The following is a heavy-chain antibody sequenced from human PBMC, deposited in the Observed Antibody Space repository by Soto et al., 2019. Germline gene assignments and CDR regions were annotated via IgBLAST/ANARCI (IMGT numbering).Heavy chain of an antibody. CDR1: GFSLTTSGVG. V-gene: IGHV2-5*02. D-gene: IGHD3-3*01. Sequence: QITLNESGPTQVKPRQTLTLTCTFSGFSLTTSGVGVGWILQSPGKAPEWLALIYWDDDKRYSPSLKSRLTITKDTSKNQLVLTMADLDPAYTATYYCAHRVLRTVFGLVTTTAIYFDFWGQGTPVAVSS. CDR2: IYWDDDK. J-gene: IGHJ4*02. CDR3: AHRVLRTVFGLVTTTAIYFDF.